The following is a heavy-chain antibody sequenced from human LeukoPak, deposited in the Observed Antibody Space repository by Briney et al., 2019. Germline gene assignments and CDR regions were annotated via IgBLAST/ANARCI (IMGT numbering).Heavy chain of an antibody. CDR2: IKDDGSAK. CDR3: ARGSIWKTTLTTGY. D-gene: IGHD4-17*01. CDR1: GFTFSRYW. Sequence: PGGSLRLSCAASGFTFSRYWMSWVRQAPGKGLEWVANIKDDGSAKYYVDSVKGRFTISRDNAKYSLFLQMNSLRAEDTAVYYCARGSIWKTTLTTGYWGQGTLVTVSS. V-gene: IGHV3-7*01. J-gene: IGHJ4*02.